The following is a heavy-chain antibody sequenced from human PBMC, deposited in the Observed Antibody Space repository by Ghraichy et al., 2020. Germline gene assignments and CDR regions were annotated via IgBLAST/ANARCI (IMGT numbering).Heavy chain of an antibody. Sequence: GSLRLSCAASGFTFSSYSMNWVRQAPGKGLEWVSSISSSSSYIYYADSVKGRFTISRDNAKNSLYLQMNSLRAEDTAVYYCARARGYDSSGYTPLDYWGQGTLVTVSS. D-gene: IGHD3-22*01. V-gene: IGHV3-21*01. CDR3: ARARGYDSSGYTPLDY. CDR1: GFTFSSYS. J-gene: IGHJ4*02. CDR2: ISSSSSYI.